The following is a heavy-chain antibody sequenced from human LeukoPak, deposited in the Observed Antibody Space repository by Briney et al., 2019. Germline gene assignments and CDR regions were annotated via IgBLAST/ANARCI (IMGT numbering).Heavy chain of an antibody. J-gene: IGHJ4*02. Sequence: GGSLRLSCATSGFTFSASALHWVRQASGKGLEWVGRIRSKTNNYATEYGASVQGRFTISRDDSKNTAYLQMNSLKTEDTAVYYCIRQIRLGGFCYDWGQGTLVTVSS. CDR1: GFTFSASA. D-gene: IGHD3-16*01. CDR2: IRSKTNNYAT. V-gene: IGHV3-73*01. CDR3: IRQIRLGGFCYD.